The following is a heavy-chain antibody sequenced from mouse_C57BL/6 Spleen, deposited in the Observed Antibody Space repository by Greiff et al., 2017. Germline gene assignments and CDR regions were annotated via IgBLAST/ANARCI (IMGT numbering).Heavy chain of an antibody. Sequence: EVQLQQSGPGMVKPSQSLSLTCTVTGYSITSGYDWHWIRHFPGNKLEWMGYISYSGSTNYNPSLKSRISITHDTSKNHFFLKLNSVTTEDTATYYCARGGYGSSYDYFDYWGQGTTLTVSS. CDR1: GYSITSGYD. J-gene: IGHJ2*01. CDR3: ARGGYGSSYDYFDY. CDR2: ISYSGST. V-gene: IGHV3-1*01. D-gene: IGHD1-1*01.